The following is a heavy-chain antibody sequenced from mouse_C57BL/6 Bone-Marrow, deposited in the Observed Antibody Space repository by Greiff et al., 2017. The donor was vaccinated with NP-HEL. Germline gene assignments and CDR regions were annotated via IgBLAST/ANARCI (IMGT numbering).Heavy chain of an antibody. CDR3: VSAYYSLPYWYFDV. D-gene: IGHD2-12*01. CDR1: GFSFNTYA. CDR2: IRSKSNNYAT. Sequence: DAGGGLVQPKGSLKLSCAASGFSFNTYAMNWVRQAPGKGLEWVARIRSKSNNYATYYADSVKDRFTISRDDSESMLYLQMNNLKTEDTAMYYCVSAYYSLPYWYFDVWGTGTTVTVSS. J-gene: IGHJ1*03. V-gene: IGHV10-1*01.